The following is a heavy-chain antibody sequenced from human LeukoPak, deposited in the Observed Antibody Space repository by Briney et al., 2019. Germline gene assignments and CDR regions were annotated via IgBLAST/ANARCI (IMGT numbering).Heavy chain of an antibody. D-gene: IGHD5-18*01. CDR1: GGSISSGSYY. V-gene: IGHV4-61*02. Sequence: SETLSLTCTVSGGSISSGSYYWSWIRQPAGKGLEWIGRIYTSGSTNYHPSLKSRVTMSVDTSKNQFSLKLSSVTAADTAVYYCARTSYGTGWFDPWGQGTLVTVSS. CDR3: ARTSYGTGWFDP. J-gene: IGHJ5*02. CDR2: IYTSGST.